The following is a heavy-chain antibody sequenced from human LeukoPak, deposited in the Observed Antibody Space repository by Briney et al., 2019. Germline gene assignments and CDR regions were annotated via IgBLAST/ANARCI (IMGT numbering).Heavy chain of an antibody. CDR1: GFTFSSYW. V-gene: IGHV3-74*01. D-gene: IGHD3-22*01. CDR3: AKRTDTSGNRGGALDI. CDR2: INSDGSST. J-gene: IGHJ3*02. Sequence: GGSLRLSSAASGFTFSSYWMHWVRQAPGKGLVWVSRINSDGSSTSYADSVKGRFTISRDNAKNTLNLQMNSLRAEDTAVYYCAKRTDTSGNRGGALDIWGQGTMVAVSS.